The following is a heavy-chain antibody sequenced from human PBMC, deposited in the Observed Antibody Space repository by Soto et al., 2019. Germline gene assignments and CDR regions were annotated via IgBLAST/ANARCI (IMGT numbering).Heavy chain of an antibody. CDR2: ISAYNGNT. V-gene: IGHV1-18*01. J-gene: IGHJ3*02. CDR3: AREEIGYYYGSGSYYNGDAFDI. D-gene: IGHD3-10*01. Sequence: QVQLVQSGAEVKKPGASVKVSCKASGYTFTSYGISWVRQAPGQGLEWMGWISAYNGNTNYAQKLQGRVTMTTDTSTSTAYMELRSLRSDDTAVYYCAREEIGYYYGSGSYYNGDAFDIWGQGTMVTVSS. CDR1: GYTFTSYG.